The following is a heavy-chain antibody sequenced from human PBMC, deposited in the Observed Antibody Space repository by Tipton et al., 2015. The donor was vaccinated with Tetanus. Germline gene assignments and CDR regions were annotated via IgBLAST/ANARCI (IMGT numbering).Heavy chain of an antibody. V-gene: IGHV4-31*03. J-gene: IGHJ3*02. Sequence: TLSLTCTVSGVSISGGGYYWSWIRQHPGKGLEWIGYIYYSGTTYFNPSLKSRVTISVDTSKTQFSLKLSSVTAADTAVYYCARGSSRGGYAFDIWGQGTMVTVSS. CDR3: ARGSSRGGYAFDI. D-gene: IGHD3-10*01. CDR2: IYYSGTT. CDR1: GVSISGGGYY.